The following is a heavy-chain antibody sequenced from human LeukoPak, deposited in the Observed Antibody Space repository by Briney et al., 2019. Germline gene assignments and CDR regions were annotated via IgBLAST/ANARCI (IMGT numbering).Heavy chain of an antibody. CDR3: AKGDAYNPSSFYGVDV. J-gene: IGHJ6*02. V-gene: IGHV4-39*07. Sequence: SETLSLTCTVSGGSISSSSYYWGWIRQPPGKGLEWIGSIYYSGSTYYNPSLKSRVTISVDTSKNQFSLKLTSVTAADTAMYYCAKGDAYNPSSFYGVDVWGQGTTVTVSS. D-gene: IGHD5-24*01. CDR2: IYYSGST. CDR1: GGSISSSSYY.